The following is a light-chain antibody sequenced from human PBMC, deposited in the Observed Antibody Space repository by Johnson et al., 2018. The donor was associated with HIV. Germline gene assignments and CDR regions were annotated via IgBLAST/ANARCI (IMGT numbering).Light chain of an antibody. CDR2: DNN. V-gene: IGLV1-51*01. CDR1: SSNIGNNY. CDR3: GTWDTSLSAGV. Sequence: QSVLTQPPSVSAAPGQKVTISCSGSSSNIGNNYVSWYQQLPGTAPKLLIYDNNKRPSGIPARFSGSKSGTQATLGTTGLQPGDEADYYCGTWDTSLSAGVFGTGTKVTVL. J-gene: IGLJ1*01.